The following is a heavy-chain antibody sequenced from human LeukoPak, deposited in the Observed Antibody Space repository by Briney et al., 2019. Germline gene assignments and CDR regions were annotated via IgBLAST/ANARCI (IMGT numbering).Heavy chain of an antibody. Sequence: GGSLRLSCAASGFTFSSYGMHWVRQAPGKGLEWVAVISYDGSNKYYADSVKGRFTISRDNSKNTLYLQMNSLRAEDTAVYYCARTPRYYYDSSGYLDYWGQGTLVTVSS. CDR1: GFTFSSYG. V-gene: IGHV3-30*03. D-gene: IGHD3-22*01. CDR2: ISYDGSNK. J-gene: IGHJ4*02. CDR3: ARTPRYYYDSSGYLDY.